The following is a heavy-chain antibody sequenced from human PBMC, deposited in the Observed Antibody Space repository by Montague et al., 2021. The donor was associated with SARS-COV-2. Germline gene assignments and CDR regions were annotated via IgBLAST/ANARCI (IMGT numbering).Heavy chain of an antibody. D-gene: IGHD2-21*02. Sequence: NEYAESVKGRITINPDTPKNQFSLHLTSVTPEDTAVYYCARHSDRTFDFWGQGTLVTVSS. CDR3: ARHSDRTFDF. V-gene: IGHV6-1*01. CDR2: N. J-gene: IGHJ4*02.